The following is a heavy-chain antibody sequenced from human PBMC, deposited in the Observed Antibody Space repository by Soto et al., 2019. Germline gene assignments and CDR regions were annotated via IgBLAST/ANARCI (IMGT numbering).Heavy chain of an antibody. D-gene: IGHD6-19*01. CDR3: AREGGWYSSGWTYYGMDV. V-gene: IGHV1-18*01. J-gene: IGHJ6*02. CDR1: CYTFTSYG. Sequence: ASVKVSCKASCYTFTSYGISWVRQAPGQGLEWMGWISAYNGNTNYAQKLQGRVTMTTDTSTSTAYMELRSLRSDDTAVYYCAREGGWYSSGWTYYGMDVWGQGTTVTVSS. CDR2: ISAYNGNT.